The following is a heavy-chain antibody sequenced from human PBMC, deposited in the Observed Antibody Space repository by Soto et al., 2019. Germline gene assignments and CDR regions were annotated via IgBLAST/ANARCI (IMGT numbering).Heavy chain of an antibody. CDR2: INHSGST. CDR3: ARLRYYYDSSGYYHY. Sequence: SETLSLTCAVYGGSFSGYYWSWIRQPPGKGLEWIGEINHSGSTNYNPSLKSRVTISVDTSKNQFSLKLSSVTAADTAVYYCARLRYYYDSSGYYHYWGQGTLVTVSS. J-gene: IGHJ4*02. CDR1: GGSFSGYY. D-gene: IGHD3-22*01. V-gene: IGHV4-34*01.